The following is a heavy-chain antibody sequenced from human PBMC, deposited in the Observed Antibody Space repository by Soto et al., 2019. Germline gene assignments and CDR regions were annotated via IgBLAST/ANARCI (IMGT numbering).Heavy chain of an antibody. CDR2: INPNSGGT. CDR1: GYTFTGYY. Sequence: ASVKVSCKASGYTFTGYYMHWVRQAPGQGLEWMGWINPNSGGTNYAQKFQGWVTMTRDTSISTAYMELSRLRSDDTAVYYCARASIAAAGTDFQHWGQGTLVTVSS. V-gene: IGHV1-2*04. J-gene: IGHJ1*01. CDR3: ARASIAAAGTDFQH. D-gene: IGHD6-13*01.